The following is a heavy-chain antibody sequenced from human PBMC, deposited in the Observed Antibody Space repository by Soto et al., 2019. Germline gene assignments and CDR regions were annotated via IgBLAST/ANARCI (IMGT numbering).Heavy chain of an antibody. CDR1: GYTFTSYG. Sequence: ASVTVSCKASGYTFTSYGISWVRQAPGQGLEWMGWISAYNGNTNYAQKLQGRVTMTTDTSTSTAYMELRSLRSDDTAVYYCARGQVDTASGYGMDVWGQGTTVTVSS. J-gene: IGHJ6*02. D-gene: IGHD5-18*01. CDR3: ARGQVDTASGYGMDV. CDR2: ISAYNGNT. V-gene: IGHV1-18*01.